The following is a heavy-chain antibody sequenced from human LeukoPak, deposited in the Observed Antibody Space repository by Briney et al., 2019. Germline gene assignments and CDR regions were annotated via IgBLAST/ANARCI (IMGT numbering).Heavy chain of an antibody. CDR2: IYSGGST. CDR3: TKDYDSSTSSGWFDP. Sequence: GGSLRLSCAASGFTVSSNYMSWVRQAPGKGLAWVSVIYSGGSTYYADSVKGRFTISRDNSKNTLYLQMNSLRAEDTAVYYCTKDYDSSTSSGWFDPWGQGTLVTVSS. CDR1: GFTVSSNY. J-gene: IGHJ5*02. V-gene: IGHV3-53*01. D-gene: IGHD3-22*01.